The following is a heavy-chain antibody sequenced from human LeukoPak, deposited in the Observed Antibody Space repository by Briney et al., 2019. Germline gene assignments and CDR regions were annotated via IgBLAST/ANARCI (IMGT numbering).Heavy chain of an antibody. CDR3: ARDRGSSVVAFWFDP. Sequence: SPTLSLTCTVSGASISSGSYYWSWIRQPAGKGLEWIGRIYSSGSINYNPSLKSRVTISVDTSRNQFSLKLSSVTAADTAVYYCARDRGSSVVAFWFDPWGPGTLVTVSS. J-gene: IGHJ5*02. D-gene: IGHD6-6*01. CDR1: GASISSGSYY. V-gene: IGHV4-61*02. CDR2: IYSSGSI.